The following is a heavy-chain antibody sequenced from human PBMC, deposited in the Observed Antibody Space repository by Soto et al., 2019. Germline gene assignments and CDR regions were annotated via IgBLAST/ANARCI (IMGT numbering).Heavy chain of an antibody. CDR1: GGTFSSYT. V-gene: IGHV1-69*02. D-gene: IGHD6-6*01. CDR3: ARPRTEYSSSYYFDY. J-gene: IGHJ4*02. Sequence: SVKVSCKASGGTFSSYTISWVRQAPGQGLEWMGRIIPILGMANYAQKFQGRVTITADKSTSTAYMELSSLRSEDTAVYYCARPRTEYSSSYYFDYWGQGTLVTVSS. CDR2: IIPILGMA.